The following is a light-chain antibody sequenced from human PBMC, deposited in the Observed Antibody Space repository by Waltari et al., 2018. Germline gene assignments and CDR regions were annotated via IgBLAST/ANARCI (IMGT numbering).Light chain of an antibody. J-gene: IGKJ5*01. CDR3: QQGYVTPLT. CDR2: GAS. V-gene: IGKV1-39*01. CDR1: QTIGTY. Sequence: DIQLTQSPSSLSASVGDTVIISCRASQTIGTYLNWYQQRPGTAPKLLIYGASTLQSGVPSGFSDSGSGTDFTIPISSLQPEDFVIYSCQQGYVTPLTFGQGTRLEI.